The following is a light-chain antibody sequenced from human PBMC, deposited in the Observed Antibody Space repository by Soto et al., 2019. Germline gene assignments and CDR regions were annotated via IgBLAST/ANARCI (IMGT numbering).Light chain of an antibody. J-gene: IGLJ2*01. V-gene: IGLV1-40*01. CDR1: SSNIGAGYD. Sequence: QSVLTQPPSVSGAPGQRVTISCTGSSSNIGAGYDVHWYQQLPGTAPKLLMYGNSNRPSGVPYRFSGSKSGTSASLAITKLQAEEEADYYCQSYDSSLSVVFGGGTKLTVL. CDR2: GNS. CDR3: QSYDSSLSVV.